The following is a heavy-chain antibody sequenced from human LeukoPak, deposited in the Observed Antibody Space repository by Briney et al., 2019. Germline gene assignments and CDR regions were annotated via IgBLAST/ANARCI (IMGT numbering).Heavy chain of an antibody. CDR1: GGSISSGDYY. V-gene: IGHV4-30-4*01. D-gene: IGHD2-15*01. J-gene: IGHJ4*02. Sequence: SETLSLTCTVSGGSISSGDYYWSWIRQPPGKGLEWIGYIYYSGSTYYNPSVKSRVTISVDTSKNQFSLKLSSVTAADTAVYYFAREGYCSGGSCYAGIDYWGQGTLVTVSS. CDR3: AREGYCSGGSCYAGIDY. CDR2: IYYSGST.